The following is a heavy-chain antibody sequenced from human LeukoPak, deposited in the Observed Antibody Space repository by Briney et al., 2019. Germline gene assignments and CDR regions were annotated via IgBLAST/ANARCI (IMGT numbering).Heavy chain of an antibody. J-gene: IGHJ4*02. CDR1: GGSISSYY. CDR2: IYTGGST. CDR3: ARGRYYDFWSGSPNIAPVDY. V-gene: IGHV4-4*07. D-gene: IGHD3-3*01. Sequence: SETLSLTCTVSGGSISSYYWSWIRQPAGKGLEWIGRIYTGGSTNYNPSLKSRVTMSVDTSKNQFSLKLSSVTAADTAVYYCARGRYYDFWSGSPNIAPVDYWGQGTLVTVSS.